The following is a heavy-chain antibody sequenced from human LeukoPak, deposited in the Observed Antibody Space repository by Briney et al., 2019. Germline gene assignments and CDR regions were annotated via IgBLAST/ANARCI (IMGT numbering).Heavy chain of an antibody. V-gene: IGHV3-72*01. CDR1: GFTFSDHY. CDR3: ARNKYSSGWFLDY. CDR2: IRNKANSDTT. Sequence: GGSLRLSCAASGFTFSDHYTDWVRQAPGKGLEWVGRIRNKANSDTTQYAASVKGRFTISRDDSKNSLYLQMNSLKTEDTAVYYCARNKYSSGWFLDYWGQGTLVTVSS. D-gene: IGHD6-19*01. J-gene: IGHJ4*02.